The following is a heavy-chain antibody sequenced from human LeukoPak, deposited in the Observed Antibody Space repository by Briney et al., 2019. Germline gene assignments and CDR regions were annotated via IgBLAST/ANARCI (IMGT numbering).Heavy chain of an antibody. CDR2: IIPIFGTA. CDR1: GGTFSSYA. Sequence: SVKVSCKASGGTFSSYAISWVRQAPGQGLEWMGGIIPIFGTANYAQKFQGGVTITTDESTSTAYMELSSLRSEDTAVYYCARSPPYDSSGYYSYFQHWGQGTLVTVSS. J-gene: IGHJ1*01. D-gene: IGHD3-22*01. CDR3: ARSPPYDSSGYYSYFQH. V-gene: IGHV1-69*05.